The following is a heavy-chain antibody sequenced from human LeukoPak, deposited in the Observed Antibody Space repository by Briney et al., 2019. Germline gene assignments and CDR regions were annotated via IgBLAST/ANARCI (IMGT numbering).Heavy chain of an antibody. CDR3: TSPGYSSSWYVDY. D-gene: IGHD6-13*01. CDR1: GFTFRDYG. CDR2: IRSKAYGGTT. Sequence: GGSLRLSCTTSGFTFRDYGMSWVRQAPGKGLEWVGCIRSKAYGGTTEYAASVKGRFTISRDDSKSIAYLQMNSLKTEDTAVYYCTSPGYSSSWYVDYWGQGTLVTVSS. J-gene: IGHJ4*02. V-gene: IGHV3-49*04.